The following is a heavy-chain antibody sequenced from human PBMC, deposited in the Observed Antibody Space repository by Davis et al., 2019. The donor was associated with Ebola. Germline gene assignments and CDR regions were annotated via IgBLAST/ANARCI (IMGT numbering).Heavy chain of an antibody. CDR2: IIPIFDTA. CDR3: AKDRYYDNSPLYFESES. D-gene: IGHD3-22*01. Sequence: SVKVSCKASGGTFSSYAISWVRQAPGQGLEWVGGIIPIFDTATYAHNFQDRVTITAAESRITAYLELSSLRSEDTAVYYCAKDRYYDNSPLYFESESWGQGTLVTVSS. V-gene: IGHV1-69*13. J-gene: IGHJ4*02. CDR1: GGTFSSYA.